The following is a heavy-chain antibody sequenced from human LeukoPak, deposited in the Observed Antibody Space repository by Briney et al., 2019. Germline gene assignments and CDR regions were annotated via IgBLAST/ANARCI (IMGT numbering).Heavy chain of an antibody. Sequence: SETLALTCTVSGGSISSYYWSWIRQPPGKGLEWSGYIYYSGSTNYNPSLKSRVTISVDTSKNQFSLKLSSVTAADTAVYYCARASSGYYYFDYWGQGTLVTVSS. J-gene: IGHJ4*02. V-gene: IGHV4-59*01. CDR2: IYYSGST. CDR3: ARASSGYYYFDY. D-gene: IGHD3-22*01. CDR1: GGSISSYY.